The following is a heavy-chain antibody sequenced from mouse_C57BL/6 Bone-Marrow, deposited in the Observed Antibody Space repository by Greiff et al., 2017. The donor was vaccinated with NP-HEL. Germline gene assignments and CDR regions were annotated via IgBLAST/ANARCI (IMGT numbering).Heavy chain of an antibody. J-gene: IGHJ3*01. CDR1: GYTFTSYG. CDR3: ARGDDYDLAY. V-gene: IGHV1-81*01. D-gene: IGHD2-4*01. CDR2: IYPRSGNT. Sequence: VKPQQSGAELARPGASVKLSCKASGYTFTSYGISWVKQRTGQGLEWIGEIYPRSGNTYYNEKFKGKATLTADKSSSTAYMELRSLTSEDSAVYFCARGDDYDLAYWGQGTLVTVSA.